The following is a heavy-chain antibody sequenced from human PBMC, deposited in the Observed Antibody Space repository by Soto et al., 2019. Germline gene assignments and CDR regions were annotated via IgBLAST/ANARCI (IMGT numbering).Heavy chain of an antibody. CDR3: ARMNYFDTSGYPFDY. CDR2: IYFRGTT. Sequence: SETLSLTCTVSGGSISSYYWSWIRQPPGKGLEWIGYIYFRGTTNYNPSLKSRVTMSADTSKNQFSLKLNSVTAADTAVYYCARMNYFDTSGYPFDYWGQGMMVTVSS. J-gene: IGHJ4*02. V-gene: IGHV4-59*01. CDR1: GGSISSYY. D-gene: IGHD3-22*01.